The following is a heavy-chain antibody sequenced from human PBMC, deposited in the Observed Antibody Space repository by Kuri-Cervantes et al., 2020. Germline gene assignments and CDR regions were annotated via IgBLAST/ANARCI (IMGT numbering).Heavy chain of an antibody. D-gene: IGHD6-19*01. J-gene: IGHJ6*02. CDR1: GFTFSSYA. CDR2: INPSGGST. Sequence: GESLKISCAASGFTFSSYAMHWVRQAPGQGLEWMGIINPSGGSTSYAQKFQGRVTMTRDTSTSTVYMELSSLRSEDTAVYYCARETIPQWLVPLSYYYYGMDVWGQGTTVTVSS. CDR3: ARETIPQWLVPLSYYYYGMDV. V-gene: IGHV1-46*01.